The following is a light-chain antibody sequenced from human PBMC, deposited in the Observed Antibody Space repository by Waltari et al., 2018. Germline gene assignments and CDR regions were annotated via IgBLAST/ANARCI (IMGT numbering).Light chain of an antibody. CDR2: DKN. CDR1: SLRSYS. V-gene: IGLV3-19*01. Sequence: SSELTQDPAVSVAMGQTVRITCQGESLRSYSASWSQQRPGQAPRLVMYDKNNRPSGVPDRFSGSSSHNTASLTITGAQAEDEASYYCHSRDASGVGGSFGGGTKLTVL. CDR3: HSRDASGVGGS. J-gene: IGLJ2*01.